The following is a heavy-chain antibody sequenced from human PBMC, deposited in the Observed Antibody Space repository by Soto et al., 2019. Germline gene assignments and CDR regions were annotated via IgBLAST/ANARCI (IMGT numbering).Heavy chain of an antibody. V-gene: IGHV1-18*01. J-gene: IGHJ4*02. CDR1: GYTFTRYG. CDR3: ARDTEYYYDSSGYYYHFDY. CDR2: ISAYNGNT. Sequence: APVKVSCKTSGYTFTRYGISWVRQDPGQGLEWMGWISAYNGNTNYAQKLQGRVTMTTDTSTSTAYMELRSLRSDDTAVYYCARDTEYYYDSSGYYYHFDYWGQGTLVTGSS. D-gene: IGHD3-22*01.